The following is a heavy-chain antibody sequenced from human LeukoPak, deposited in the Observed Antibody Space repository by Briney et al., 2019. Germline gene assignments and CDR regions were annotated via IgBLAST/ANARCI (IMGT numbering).Heavy chain of an antibody. Sequence: SQTLSLTCAISGDSVSSNSAAWNWIRQSPSRGLEWLGRTYYRSKWYNDYAVSVKSRITINPDTSKNQFSLQLNSVTPEDTAVYYCASAKDCSSTSCYGVAWFDPWGQGTLVTVSS. D-gene: IGHD2-2*01. CDR2: TYYRSKWYN. CDR3: ASAKDCSSTSCYGVAWFDP. CDR1: GDSVSSNSAA. V-gene: IGHV6-1*01. J-gene: IGHJ5*02.